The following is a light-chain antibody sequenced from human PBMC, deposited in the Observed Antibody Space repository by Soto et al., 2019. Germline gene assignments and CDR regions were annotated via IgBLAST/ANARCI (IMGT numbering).Light chain of an antibody. Sequence: EIVMTQSPATLSVSPGERATLSCRASQSISGELAWYQQRPGQPPRLLIYGVSTRATGVPDRFSGSGSVSDFTLTISGLQSEDFAVYYCQQGHDWPLTFGQGT. CDR3: QQGHDWPLT. J-gene: IGKJ2*01. CDR1: QSISGE. CDR2: GVS. V-gene: IGKV3-15*01.